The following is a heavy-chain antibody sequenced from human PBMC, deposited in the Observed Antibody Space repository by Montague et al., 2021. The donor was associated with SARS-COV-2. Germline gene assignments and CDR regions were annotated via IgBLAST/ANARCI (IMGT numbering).Heavy chain of an antibody. CDR3: AKNRDIFWFGEGRDSMDV. CDR2: ISYDGSIK. J-gene: IGHJ6*02. D-gene: IGHD3-10*01. Sequence: SLRLSCAASGFTFNNFAMHWVRQAPGKGLGWVAVISYDGSIKYYADSLRGRFTISRNSSKKTLYLQMNILSGEDTAVYYCAKNRDIFWFGEGRDSMDVWGQGTTVIVSS. CDR1: GFTFNNFA. V-gene: IGHV3-30*18.